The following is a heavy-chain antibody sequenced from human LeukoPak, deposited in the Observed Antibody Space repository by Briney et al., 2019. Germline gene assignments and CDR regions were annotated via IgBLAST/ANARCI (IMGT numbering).Heavy chain of an antibody. V-gene: IGHV1-2*02. Sequence: ASAKVSCKASGYTFTGYYMHWVRQVPGQGLEWMGWINPNSGGTKYAQKFQGRVTMTRDTSISTAYMELSRLRSDDTAVYYCARVAGLRQRQLAAEVDYWGQGTLVTVSS. CDR1: GYTFTGYY. J-gene: IGHJ4*02. CDR3: ARVAGLRQRQLAAEVDY. CDR2: INPNSGGT. D-gene: IGHD6-6*01.